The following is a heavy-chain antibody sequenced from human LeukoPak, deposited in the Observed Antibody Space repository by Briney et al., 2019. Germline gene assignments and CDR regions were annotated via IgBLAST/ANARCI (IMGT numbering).Heavy chain of an antibody. CDR1: GGSINTYY. CDR2: IHSSGST. CDR3: ARDNDFFDY. J-gene: IGHJ4*02. V-gene: IGHV4-4*07. Sequence: SETLSLTCSVSGGSINTYYWSCIRQPAGKGLEWIGRIHSSGSTHYNPSLKSRVTMSLDTSKNQFSLKLTSVTAADAAVYYCARDNDFFDYWGQGTLVTVSS.